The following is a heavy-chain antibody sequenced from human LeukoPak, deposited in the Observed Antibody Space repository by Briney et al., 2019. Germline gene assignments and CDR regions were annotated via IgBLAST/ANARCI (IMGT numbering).Heavy chain of an antibody. V-gene: IGHV4-59*01. CDR2: IYYSGST. Sequence: SETLSLTCTVSGGSISSYYWSWIRQPPGKGLEWIGYIYYSGSTNYNPSLKSRVIISVDTSKNQFSLKLSSVTAADTAVYYCARVGGVRYFDYWGQGTLVTVSS. D-gene: IGHD3-16*01. J-gene: IGHJ4*02. CDR1: GGSISSYY. CDR3: ARVGGVRYFDY.